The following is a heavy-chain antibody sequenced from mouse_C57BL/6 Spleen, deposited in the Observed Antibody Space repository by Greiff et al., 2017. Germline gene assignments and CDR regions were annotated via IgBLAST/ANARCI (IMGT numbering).Heavy chain of an antibody. CDR3: ARSEDSNYVEGAMDY. J-gene: IGHJ4*01. Sequence: VQLTESGPELVKPGASVKMSCKASGYTFTDYNMHWVKQSHGKSLEWIGYINPNNGGTSYNQKFKGKATLTVNKSSSTAYMELRSLTSEDSAVDYCARSEDSNYVEGAMDYWGQGTSVTVSS. CDR2: INPNNGGT. CDR1: GYTFTDYN. V-gene: IGHV1-22*01. D-gene: IGHD2-5*01.